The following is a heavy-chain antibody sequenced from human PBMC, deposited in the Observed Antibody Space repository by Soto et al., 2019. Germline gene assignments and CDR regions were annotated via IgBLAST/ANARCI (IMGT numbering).Heavy chain of an antibody. CDR3: ARDIEYYYDRSGYLNHGEYSQP. D-gene: IGHD3-22*01. Sequence: ASVKVSCKASGYTFTGYYMHGGRQAPGQGLEWMGWIKPNSGGTNYAQKFQGRVTMSRDTSISTAYRELSRLRSDDTAVYYCARDIEYYYDRSGYLNHGEYSQPRGQATLVNVCS. CDR1: GYTFTGYY. J-gene: IGHJ1*01. V-gene: IGHV1-2*02. CDR2: IKPNSGGT.